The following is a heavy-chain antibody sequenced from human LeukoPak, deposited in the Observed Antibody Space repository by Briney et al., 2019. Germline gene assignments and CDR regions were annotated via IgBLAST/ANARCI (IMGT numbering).Heavy chain of an antibody. CDR3: ARAGSSTWFLYYFDY. CDR1: GFTFSSYS. J-gene: IGHJ4*02. V-gene: IGHV3-21*01. Sequence: GGSLRLSCAASGFTFSSYSMNWVRQAPGKGLEWVSSISSSSSYIYYADSVKGRFTISRDNAKNSLYLQMNSLRAEDTAVYYCARAGSSTWFLYYFDYWGQGTLVTVSS. CDR2: ISSSSSYI. D-gene: IGHD6-13*01.